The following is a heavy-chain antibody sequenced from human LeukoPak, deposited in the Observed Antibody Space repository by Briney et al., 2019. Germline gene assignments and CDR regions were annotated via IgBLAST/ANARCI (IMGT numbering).Heavy chain of an antibody. CDR3: ARGQAALTPRDGLDI. CDR1: GYTFTSHA. Sequence: GASVKVSCKASGYTFTSHAMNWVRQAPGQGLEWMGWINTNTGNPAYAQGFTGRFVFSLDTSVSTASLQITSLEAEDTAVYYCARGQAALTPRDGLDIWGQGTMVTVSS. V-gene: IGHV7-4-1*02. J-gene: IGHJ3*02. CDR2: INTNTGNP.